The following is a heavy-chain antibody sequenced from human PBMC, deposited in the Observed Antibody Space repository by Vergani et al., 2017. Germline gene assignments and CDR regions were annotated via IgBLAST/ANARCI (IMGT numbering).Heavy chain of an antibody. D-gene: IGHD3-16*01. V-gene: IGHV3-21*01. CDR3: ARDWGATLDY. CDR1: GFTFSSYS. J-gene: IGHJ4*02. CDR2: ISSSSSYI. Sequence: VQLVESGGGLVKPGGSLRLSCAASGFTFSSYSMNWVRQAPGKGLEWVSSISSSSSYIYYADSVKGRFTISKDNAKNSLYLQMNSLRAEDTAVYYCARDWGATLDYWGQGTLVTVSS.